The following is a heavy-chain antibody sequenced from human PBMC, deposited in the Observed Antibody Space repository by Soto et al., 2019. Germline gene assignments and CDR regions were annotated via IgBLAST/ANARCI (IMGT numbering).Heavy chain of an antibody. D-gene: IGHD3-16*01. V-gene: IGHV2-5*02. CDR2: IYWDDDK. Sequence: QITLKESGPTLVKPTQTLTLTCTFSGFSLSTSGVGVGWIRQPPGKALEWLALIYWDDDKRYSPSLKSRLTIPKDTSKNQVVLTVTNMDPVDTATYYCARSITRGGVYYYYGMDVWGQGTTVTVSS. J-gene: IGHJ6*02. CDR1: GFSLSTSGVG. CDR3: ARSITRGGVYYYYGMDV.